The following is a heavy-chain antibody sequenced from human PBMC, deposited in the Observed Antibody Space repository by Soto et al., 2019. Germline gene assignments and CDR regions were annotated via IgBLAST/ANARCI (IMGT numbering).Heavy chain of an antibody. Sequence: SVEVSCKASGGTFSSYAISWVRQAPGQGLEWMGGIIPIFGTANYAQKFQGRVTITADESTSTAYMELSSLRSEDTAVYYCAXGYLSRGLSSSAYYFDYWGQGTLVTVSS. CDR2: IIPIFGTA. CDR3: AXGYLSRGLSSSAYYFDY. CDR1: GGTFSSYA. V-gene: IGHV1-69*13. J-gene: IGHJ4*02. D-gene: IGHD6-6*01.